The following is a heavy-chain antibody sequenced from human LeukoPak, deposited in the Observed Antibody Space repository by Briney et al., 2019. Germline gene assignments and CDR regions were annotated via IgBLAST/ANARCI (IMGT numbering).Heavy chain of an antibody. V-gene: IGHV3-13*01. D-gene: IGHD1-1*01. CDR2: IGTASDT. Sequence: GGSLRLSCAASGSTFSSFDMHWVRQPTGQGLEWISTIGTASDTYYPGSVEGRFTLSRDNAKNSLYLQMNSLTAGDTAVYYCARGPPRGKYYYMDVWGKGTTVTVSS. J-gene: IGHJ6*03. CDR1: GSTFSSFD. CDR3: ARGPPRGKYYYMDV.